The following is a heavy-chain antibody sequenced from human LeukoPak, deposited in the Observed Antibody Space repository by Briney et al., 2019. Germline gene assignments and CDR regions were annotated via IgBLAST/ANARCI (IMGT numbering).Heavy chain of an antibody. D-gene: IGHD1-26*01. J-gene: IGHJ4*02. V-gene: IGHV4-34*01. CDR3: ASPSIMGATRSFDY. CDR1: GGSFSGYY. Sequence: PSETLSLTCAVYGGSFSGYYWSWIRQPPGKGLEWIGEINHSGSTNYNPSLKSRVTISVDTSKNQFSLKLSSVTAADTAVYYCASPSIMGATRSFDYWGQGTLVTVSS. CDR2: INHSGST.